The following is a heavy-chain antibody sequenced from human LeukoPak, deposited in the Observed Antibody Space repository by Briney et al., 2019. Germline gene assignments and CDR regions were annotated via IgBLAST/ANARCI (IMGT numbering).Heavy chain of an antibody. CDR3: AKIPPPGRITMIVKGYFDY. D-gene: IGHD3-22*01. CDR1: GFTCSSYW. Sequence: GGSLRLSCAASGFTCSSYWMYWVRQAPGKGLEWVAVISYDGSNKYYADSVKGRFTISRDNSKNTLYLQMNSLRAEDTAVYYCAKIPPPGRITMIVKGYFDYWGQGTLVTVSS. CDR2: ISYDGSNK. V-gene: IGHV3-30*18. J-gene: IGHJ4*02.